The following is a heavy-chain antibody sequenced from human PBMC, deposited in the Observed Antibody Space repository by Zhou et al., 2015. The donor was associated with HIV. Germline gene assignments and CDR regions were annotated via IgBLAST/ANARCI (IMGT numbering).Heavy chain of an antibody. D-gene: IGHD5-18*01. Sequence: QVQLVQSGAEVKRPGSSVKVSCKASGGTFSSYAISWVRQAPGQGLEWMGGIIPIFGTANYAQKFQGRVTVTADESTGTAYMELSSLRSEDTAVYYCADTAQRHNWFDPWGQGTLVTVSS. CDR2: IIPIFGTA. V-gene: IGHV1-69*01. J-gene: IGHJ5*02. CDR3: ADTAQRHNWFDP. CDR1: GGTFSSYA.